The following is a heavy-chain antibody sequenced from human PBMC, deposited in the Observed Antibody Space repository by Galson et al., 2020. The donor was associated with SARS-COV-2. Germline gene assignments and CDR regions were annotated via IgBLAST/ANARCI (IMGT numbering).Heavy chain of an antibody. V-gene: IGHV3-23*01. D-gene: IGHD4-17*01. J-gene: IGHJ4*02. CDR3: AKDQGNDYGDQLDY. Sequence: GESLKISCAGSGFTFSRYAMRWVRQVPGKGLEWVSSVTAGGSITYHADTVKGRFTIARDNSKNTLYLQMNSLRVEDTALYYCAKDQGNDYGDQLDYWGQGTLVSVSS. CDR1: GFTFSRYA. CDR2: VTAGGSIT.